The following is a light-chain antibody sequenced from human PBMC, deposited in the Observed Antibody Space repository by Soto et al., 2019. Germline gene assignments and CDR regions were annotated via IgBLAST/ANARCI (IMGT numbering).Light chain of an antibody. V-gene: IGLV2-14*01. CDR1: SSDVGGYNY. CDR2: DVT. Sequence: QSALTQPASVSGSPGQSITISCTGTSSDVGGYNYVSWYQQHPGKAPKLMIYDVTNRPSGVSNRFSGSKSGNTASLTISGLQAEHEADYYCSSYTSSSTLYVFGPGTKLTVL. J-gene: IGLJ1*01. CDR3: SSYTSSSTLYV.